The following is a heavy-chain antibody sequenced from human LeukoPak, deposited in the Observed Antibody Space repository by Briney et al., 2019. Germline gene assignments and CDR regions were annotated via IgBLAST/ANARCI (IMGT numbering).Heavy chain of an antibody. CDR3: AKVATWTYFDS. CDR2: IKSDGSST. Sequence: GGSLRLSCAASGFTFRSYWMHWVRQAPGKGLVWVSGIKSDGSSTFYADSVKGRFTISRDNSKNTLYLQLTSLRVEDTAVYYCAKVATWTYFDSWGQGTLVTVSS. CDR1: GFTFRSYW. J-gene: IGHJ4*02. V-gene: IGHV3-74*01. D-gene: IGHD3/OR15-3a*01.